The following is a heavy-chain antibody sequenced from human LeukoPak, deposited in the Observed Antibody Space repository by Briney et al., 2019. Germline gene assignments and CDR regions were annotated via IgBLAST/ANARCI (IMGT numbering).Heavy chain of an antibody. D-gene: IGHD2-21*02. CDR1: GFTFSSYA. CDR3: AKDLDFGVRTAAMGRRVVVTAGPDY. V-gene: IGHV3-23*01. Sequence: GGSLRLSCAASGFTFSSYAMSWVRQAPGKGLEWVSAISGSGGSTYYADSVKGRFTISRDNSKNTLYLQMNSLRAEDTAVYYCAKDLDFGVRTAAMGRRVVVTAGPDYWGQGTLVTVSS. CDR2: ISGSGGST. J-gene: IGHJ4*02.